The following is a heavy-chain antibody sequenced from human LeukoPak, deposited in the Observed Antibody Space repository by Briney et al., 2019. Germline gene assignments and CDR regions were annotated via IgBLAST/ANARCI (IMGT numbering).Heavy chain of an antibody. CDR1: GFTFSSYD. V-gene: IGHV3-23*01. CDR2: ISGGGNT. D-gene: IGHD1-26*01. J-gene: IGHJ4*02. CDR3: GRDGWEIRLATDY. Sequence: GGSLRLSCAASGFTFSSYDMSWVRQAPGKGLEWVSGISGGGNTFYSDAVKGRFTISRDNSKNTLFLEMNSLRAEDTAVYYCGRDGWEIRLATDYWGQGTLVTVSS.